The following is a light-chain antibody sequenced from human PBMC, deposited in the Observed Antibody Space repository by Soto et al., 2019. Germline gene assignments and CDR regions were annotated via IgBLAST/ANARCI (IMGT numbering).Light chain of an antibody. J-gene: IGLJ2*01. CDR1: ISDVGRYNL. V-gene: IGLV2-23*01. CDR2: EDI. Sequence: QSALTQPASVSGSPGQSITISCTGTISDVGRYNLVSWYQQHPDKAPKLIIYEDIERPSGVSHRFSGATSGNTASLTSSGVQTEEESKYFCCSYGGGASVVFGGGTQLTVL. CDR3: CSYGGGASVV.